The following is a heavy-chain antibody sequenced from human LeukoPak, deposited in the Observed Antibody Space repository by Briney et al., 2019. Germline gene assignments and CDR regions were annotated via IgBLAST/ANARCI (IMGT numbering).Heavy chain of an antibody. Sequence: ASMKVSCKASGYTFTGYYMHWVRQAPGQGFEWMGWINPDSGGANYAQRFQGRVTMTRDTSISTAYMELSRLRSDDTAVYYCXXXLXFRGYSSDWSSGWGQGTLVTVSS. CDR1: GYTFTGYY. D-gene: IGHD6-19*01. V-gene: IGHV1-2*02. CDR3: XXXLXFRGYSSDWSSG. CDR2: INPDSGGA. J-gene: IGHJ4*02.